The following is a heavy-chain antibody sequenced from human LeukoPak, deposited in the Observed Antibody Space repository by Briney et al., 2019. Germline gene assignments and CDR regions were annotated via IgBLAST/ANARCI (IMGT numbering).Heavy chain of an antibody. CDR2: IHHGGST. V-gene: IGHV4-39*01. CDR3: AKLPGP. J-gene: IGHJ5*02. CDR1: GGSISSSSYS. Sequence: PWETLSLTCTVSGGSISSSSYSWGWNRQPPGKGLEWIGSIHHGGSTYYNPSLKSRVTISVDTSKNQFSLKLSSVTAADTAVYYCAKLPGPWGQGTLVTVSS.